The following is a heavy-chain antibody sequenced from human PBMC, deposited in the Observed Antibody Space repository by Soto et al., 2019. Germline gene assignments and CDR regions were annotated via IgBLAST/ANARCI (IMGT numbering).Heavy chain of an antibody. Sequence: SCAASGFSFSSYGMHWVRQVPGQGPEWVAVISYDGSKETYADSVKGRFTISRDNSKNTLYLQMNSLRVEDTALYYCAKEGRQWLTYYYYGMDVWGQGTSVTVSS. V-gene: IGHV3-30*18. CDR3: AKEGRQWLTYYYYGMDV. J-gene: IGHJ6*02. D-gene: IGHD6-19*01. CDR1: GFSFSSYG. CDR2: ISYDGSKE.